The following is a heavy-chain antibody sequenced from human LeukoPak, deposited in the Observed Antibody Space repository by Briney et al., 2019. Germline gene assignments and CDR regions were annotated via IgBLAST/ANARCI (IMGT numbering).Heavy chain of an antibody. Sequence: GGSLRLSCAASGFTFSSYSMNWVRQAPGKGLEWVPSISSGSSYIYYADSVMGRFTISRDNAKNSLYLQMNSLRAEDTAVYYCARGIVAAGNIDFWGQGTLVTVSS. D-gene: IGHD6-13*01. CDR3: ARGIVAAGNIDF. J-gene: IGHJ4*02. CDR2: ISSGSSYI. V-gene: IGHV3-21*01. CDR1: GFTFSSYS.